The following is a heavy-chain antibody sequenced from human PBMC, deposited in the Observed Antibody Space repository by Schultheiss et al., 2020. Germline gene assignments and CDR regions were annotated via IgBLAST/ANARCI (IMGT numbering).Heavy chain of an antibody. J-gene: IGHJ6*02. CDR1: GGTFSSYA. CDR3: ARDALEYSSSEQGDGMDV. D-gene: IGHD6-6*01. V-gene: IGHV1-69*04. CDR2: IIPILGIA. Sequence: SVKVSGKASGGTFSSYAISWVRQAPGQGLEWMGRIIPILGIANYAQKFQGRVTITADKSTSTAYMELSSLRSEDTAVYYCARDALEYSSSEQGDGMDVWGQGTTVTVSS.